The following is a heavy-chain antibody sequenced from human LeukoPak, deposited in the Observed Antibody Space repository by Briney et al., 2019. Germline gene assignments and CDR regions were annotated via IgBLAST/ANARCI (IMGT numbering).Heavy chain of an antibody. CDR1: GFTFSNFW. D-gene: IGHD1-26*01. J-gene: IGHJ4*02. V-gene: IGHV3-7*01. CDR3: ARDLNWDSH. Sequence: GGSLRLSCAASGFTFSNFWMTWVRQAPGKGLECLANISPDGREKYYMDSVKGRFTISRDNTKNSLYLQMSSLRAEDTAVYYCARDLNWDSHWGKGTLVTVSS. CDR2: ISPDGREK.